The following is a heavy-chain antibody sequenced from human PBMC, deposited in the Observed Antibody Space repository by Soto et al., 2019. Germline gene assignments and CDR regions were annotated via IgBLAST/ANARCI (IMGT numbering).Heavy chain of an antibody. J-gene: IGHJ4*02. CDR2: IYYSGST. CDR3: ARKDFWSGYYDPNFDS. V-gene: IGHV4-39*01. CDR1: GDSISSSDYY. D-gene: IGHD3-3*01. Sequence: PSETLSLTCSVSGDSISSSDYYWGWIRQPPGKGLEWIGTIYYSGSTYYNWPLKSRVTISVDTSKNQFSLKVRSVTAADTAVYYCARKDFWSGYYDPNFDSWGQGTLVTV.